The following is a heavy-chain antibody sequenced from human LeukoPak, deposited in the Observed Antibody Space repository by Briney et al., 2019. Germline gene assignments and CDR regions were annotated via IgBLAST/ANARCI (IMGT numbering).Heavy chain of an antibody. J-gene: IGHJ4*02. CDR1: GXTFSDYY. CDR3: ARGTLKAAATDFDY. CDR2: INWNGGST. Sequence: GGSLRLSCAASGXTFSDYYVSWIRQAPGKGLESVSGINWNGGSTGYADSVKGRFTISRDNAKNSLYLQMNSLRAEDTALYYCARGTLKAAATDFDYWGQGTLVTVSS. D-gene: IGHD6-13*01. V-gene: IGHV3-20*04.